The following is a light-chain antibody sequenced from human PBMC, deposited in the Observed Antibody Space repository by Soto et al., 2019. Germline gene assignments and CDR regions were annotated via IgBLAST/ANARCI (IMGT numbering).Light chain of an antibody. CDR1: HSVRSS. CDR2: GAS. J-gene: IGKJ1*01. CDR3: QQYNIWPRT. V-gene: IGKV3-15*01. Sequence: EIVMTQSPATLSVSPGERATLSCRATHSVRSSLAWYQQKPGQAPRLLIYGASTRATSIPARFSGSGSGTEFTLTISSLQSEDFAVYYCQQYNIWPRTFGQGTKVEIK.